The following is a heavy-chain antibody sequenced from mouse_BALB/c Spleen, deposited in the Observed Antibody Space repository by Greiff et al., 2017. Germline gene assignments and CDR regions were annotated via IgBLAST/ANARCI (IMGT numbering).Heavy chain of an antibody. Sequence: VHLVESGPGLVAPSQSLSITCTVSGFSLTSYGVHWVRQPPGKGLEWLGVIWAGGSTNYNSALMSRLSISKDNSKSQVFLKMNSLQTDDTAMYYCARDGGDYASTGFYAMDYWGQGTSVTVSS. CDR1: GFSLTSYG. D-gene: IGHD4-1*02. CDR2: IWAGGST. J-gene: IGHJ4*01. V-gene: IGHV2-9*02. CDR3: ARDGGDYASTGFYAMDY.